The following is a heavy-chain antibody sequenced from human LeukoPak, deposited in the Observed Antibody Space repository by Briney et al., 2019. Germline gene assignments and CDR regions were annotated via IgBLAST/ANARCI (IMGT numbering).Heavy chain of an antibody. CDR3: HYGDFFGEKEYYFDY. CDR1: GGSFSGYY. D-gene: IGHD4-17*01. CDR2: INHSGST. V-gene: IGHV4-34*03. J-gene: IGHJ4*02. Sequence: SETLSLTCAVYGGSFSGYYWSWIRQPPGKGLEWIGEINHSGSTNYNPSLKSRVTISVDTSKNQFSLKLSSVTAADTAVYYCHYGDFFGEKEYYFDYWGQGTLVTVSS.